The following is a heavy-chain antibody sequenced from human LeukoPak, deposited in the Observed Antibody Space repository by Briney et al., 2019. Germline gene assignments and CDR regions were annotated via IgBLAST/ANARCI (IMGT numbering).Heavy chain of an antibody. CDR1: GVSISSYY. CDR2: IYYSGST. V-gene: IGHV4-59*08. J-gene: IGHJ4*02. D-gene: IGHD3-22*01. Sequence: SETLSLTCTVSGVSISSYYWSWLRQPPGKGLEWIGYIYYSGSTNYNPSHKSRLTISVDTYKSQCSLKLRSVTVADTAVYYCARHVYYYDSSGYLYYWGQGTLVTVSS. CDR3: ARHVYYYDSSGYLYY.